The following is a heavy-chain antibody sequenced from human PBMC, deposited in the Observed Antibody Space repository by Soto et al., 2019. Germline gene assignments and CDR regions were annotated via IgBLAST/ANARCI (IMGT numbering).Heavy chain of an antibody. CDR1: GFTFSSYW. CDR3: ARFRGSSGRGFDP. J-gene: IGHJ5*02. Sequence: LRLSCAASGFTFSSYWMHWVRQAPGKGLVWVSRINSDGSSTSYADSVKGRFTISRDNAKNTLYLQMNSLRAEDTAVYYCARFRGSSGRGFDPWGQGTLGTVSA. D-gene: IGHD6-13*01. CDR2: INSDGSST. V-gene: IGHV3-74*01.